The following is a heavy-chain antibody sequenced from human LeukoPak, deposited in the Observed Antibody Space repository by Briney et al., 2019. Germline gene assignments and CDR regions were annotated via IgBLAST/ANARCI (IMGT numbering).Heavy chain of an antibody. CDR3: AKDMTTVTTPPMGQAGYFDY. Sequence: GGSLRLSCAASGFTFSSYGMHWVRQAPGKGLEWVAVISYDGSNKYYADSVKGRFTISRDNSKNTLYLQMNSLRAEDTAVYYCAKDMTTVTTPPMGQAGYFDYWGQGTLVTVSS. V-gene: IGHV3-30*18. J-gene: IGHJ4*02. CDR2: ISYDGSNK. D-gene: IGHD4-17*01. CDR1: GFTFSSYG.